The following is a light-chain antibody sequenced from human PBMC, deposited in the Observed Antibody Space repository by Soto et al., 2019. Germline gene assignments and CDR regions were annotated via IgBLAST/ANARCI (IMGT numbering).Light chain of an antibody. V-gene: IGKV1-6*01. J-gene: IGKJ4*01. CDR1: QGIRND. CDR2: AAS. Sequence: AIQITQSPSSLSASVGDRVTITCRASQGIRNDLGWYQQKPGKAPKLLIYAASSLQSGVPSRFSGSGSGTDFTLTISSMQPEHFATYYCLQDYNYPLTFGGGTKVDIK. CDR3: LQDYNYPLT.